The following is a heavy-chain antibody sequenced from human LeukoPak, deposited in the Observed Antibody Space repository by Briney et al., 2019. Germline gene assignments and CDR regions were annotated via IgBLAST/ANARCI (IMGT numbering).Heavy chain of an antibody. CDR1: GGSISSYY. J-gene: IGHJ6*02. CDR3: ARWTTVVTPRYYYGMDV. D-gene: IGHD4-23*01. V-gene: IGHV4-59*01. CDR2: IYYSGST. Sequence: SETLSLTCTVSGGSISSYYWSWIRQSPGKGLEWIGYIYYSGSTNYNPSLKSRATISVDTSKNQFSLKLSSVTAADTAVYYCARWTTVVTPRYYYGMDVWGQGTTVTVSS.